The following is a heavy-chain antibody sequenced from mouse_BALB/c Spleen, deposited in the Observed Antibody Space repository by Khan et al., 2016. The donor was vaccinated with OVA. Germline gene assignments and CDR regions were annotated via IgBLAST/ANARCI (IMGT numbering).Heavy chain of an antibody. D-gene: IGHD1-2*01. CDR2: ITYYGSA. CDR3: ARTARINY. V-gene: IGHV3-1*02. J-gene: IGHJ2*01. CDR1: GYSITSGYI. Sequence: EEGPGLVKPSHSLYLSCTVSGYSITSGYIWNWNRQFPGNILEWMVYITYYGSATYNPSLKSRATMTRDKSKIQFFLKLNSVTTANTATSYGARTARINYWGQGTTLTVSA.